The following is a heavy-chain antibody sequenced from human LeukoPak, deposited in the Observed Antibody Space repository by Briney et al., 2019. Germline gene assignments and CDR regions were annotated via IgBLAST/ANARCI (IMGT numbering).Heavy chain of an antibody. CDR3: ARERDSSGLDY. V-gene: IGHV3-53*01. Sequence: GGSLRLSCAASGFTFSSYAMSWVRQAPGKGLEWVSVIYSGGSTYYADSVRGRFAISRDNSKNTLYLQMNSLRAEDTAVYYCARERDSSGLDYWGQGTLVTVSS. CDR1: GFTFSSYA. D-gene: IGHD3-22*01. CDR2: IYSGGST. J-gene: IGHJ4*02.